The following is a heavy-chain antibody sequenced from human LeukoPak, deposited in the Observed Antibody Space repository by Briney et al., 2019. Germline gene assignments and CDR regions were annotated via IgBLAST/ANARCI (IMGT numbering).Heavy chain of an antibody. D-gene: IGHD3-3*01. V-gene: IGHV4-34*01. CDR1: GGSFSGYY. J-gene: IGHJ4*02. CDR2: IYYSGST. Sequence: SETLSLTCGVYGGSFSGYYWSWIRQPPGKGLEWIGSIYYSGSTYYNPSLKSRVTISVDTSKNQFSLKLSSVTAADTAVYYCARSEWLSPLYWGQGTLVTVSS. CDR3: ARSEWLSPLY.